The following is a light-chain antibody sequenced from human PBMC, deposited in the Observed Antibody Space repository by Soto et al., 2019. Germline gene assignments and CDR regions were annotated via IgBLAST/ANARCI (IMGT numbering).Light chain of an antibody. Sequence: QSVLTQPPSASGSPGQSVTISCTGTSSDVGGYNYVSWYQQHPGKAPKLMILEVTRRPSGVPDRFSGSKSDNTASLTVSGLQAEDEADYYCSSYAGSNNFVFGSGTKVTVL. CDR3: SSYAGSNNFV. J-gene: IGLJ1*01. V-gene: IGLV2-8*01. CDR1: SSDVGGYNY. CDR2: EVT.